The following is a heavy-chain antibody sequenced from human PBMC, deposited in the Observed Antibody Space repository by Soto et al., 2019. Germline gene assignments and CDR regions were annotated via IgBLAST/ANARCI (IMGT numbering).Heavy chain of an antibody. CDR2: IYYSGST. CDR1: GGSISSSSYY. V-gene: IGHV4-39*01. D-gene: IGHD5-12*01. CDR3: ARRGGYSGYDVQLGFDY. J-gene: IGHJ4*02. Sequence: ASETLSLTCTVSGGSISSSSYYWGWIRQPPGKGLEWIGSIYYSGSTYYNPSLKSRVTISVDTSKNQFSLKLSSVTAADTAVYYCARRGGYSGYDVQLGFDYWGQGTLVTVSS.